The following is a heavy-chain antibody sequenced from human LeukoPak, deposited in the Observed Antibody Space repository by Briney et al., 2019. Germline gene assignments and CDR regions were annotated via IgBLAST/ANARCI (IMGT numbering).Heavy chain of an antibody. J-gene: IGHJ4*02. CDR1: GLTFSSHW. V-gene: IGHV3-7*03. D-gene: IGHD3-10*01. Sequence: GGSLRLSGAASGLTFSSHWMSWVRQAPEKGLEWVANIRQDGGEKYYVDSVKGRFTISRDNAQNSLYLQLSSLRAEDTAVYYCVRPFGSGSYYIHWGQGTLVTVSS. CDR3: VRPFGSGSYYIH. CDR2: IRQDGGEK.